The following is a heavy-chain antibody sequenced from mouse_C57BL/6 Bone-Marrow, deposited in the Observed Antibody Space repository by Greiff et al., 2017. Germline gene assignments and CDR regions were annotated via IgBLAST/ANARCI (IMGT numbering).Heavy chain of an antibody. D-gene: IGHD2-5*01. J-gene: IGHJ1*03. Sequence: QVQLQQPGAELVRPGSSVKLSCKASGYTFTSYWMHWVKQRPIQGLEWIGNIDPSDSETHYNQKFKNKATLTVDKSSSTAYMQLSSLTSEDSAVYYCASDSNWYFDVWGTGTTVTVSS. V-gene: IGHV1-52*01. CDR2: IDPSDSET. CDR1: GYTFTSYW. CDR3: ASDSNWYFDV.